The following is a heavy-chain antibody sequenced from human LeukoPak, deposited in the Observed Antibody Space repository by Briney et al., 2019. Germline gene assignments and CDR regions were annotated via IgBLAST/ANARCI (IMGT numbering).Heavy chain of an antibody. D-gene: IGHD2-8*01. Sequence: SETLSLTCAVSGYSISSGYYWGWIRQPPGKGLEWIGSIYHSGSTYYNPSLKSRVTISVDTSKNQFSLKLCSVTAADTAVYYCARRVAFCTNGVCYLPPEHFDYWGQGTLVTVSS. CDR3: ARRVAFCTNGVCYLPPEHFDY. V-gene: IGHV4-38-2*01. J-gene: IGHJ4*02. CDR2: IYHSGST. CDR1: GYSISSGYY.